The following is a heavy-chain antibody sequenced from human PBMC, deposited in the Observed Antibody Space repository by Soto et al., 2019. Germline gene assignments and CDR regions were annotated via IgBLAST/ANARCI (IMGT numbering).Heavy chain of an antibody. CDR3: AHSLGYCSGGSCYWNNWFDP. CDR1: GFSLSTSGVG. CDR2: IYWDDDK. V-gene: IGHV2-5*02. Sequence: QITLKESGPTLVKPTQTLTLTCTFSGFSLSTSGVGVGWIRQPPGKALEWLALIYWDDDKRYSPSLKSRLTITKDTSTNQVVLTMTNMDPVDTDTYYCAHSLGYCSGGSCYWNNWFDPWGQGTLVTVSS. J-gene: IGHJ5*02. D-gene: IGHD2-15*01.